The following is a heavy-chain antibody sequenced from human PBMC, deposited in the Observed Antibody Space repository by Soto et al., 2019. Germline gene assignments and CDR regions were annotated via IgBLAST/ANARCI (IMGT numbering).Heavy chain of an antibody. CDR3: ARGRSSYGDYINWYFDL. CDR2: MNPNSGHI. CDR1: GYTFTNYD. V-gene: IGHV1-8*01. J-gene: IGHJ2*01. D-gene: IGHD4-17*01. Sequence: GASVKVSCKASGYTFTNYDINWVRQATGQGLEWVGWMNPNSGHIGFAQKFQGRVTMTRDTSISTAYMELSSLSSEDTAVYYCARGRSSYGDYINWYFDLWGRGTLVTVSS.